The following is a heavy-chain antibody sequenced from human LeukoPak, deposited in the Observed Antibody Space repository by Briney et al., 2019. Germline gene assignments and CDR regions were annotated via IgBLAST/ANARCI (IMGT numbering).Heavy chain of an antibody. CDR2: IIPIFGTA. Sequence: SVKVSCKASGGTFSSYAISWVRQAPGQGLEWMGGIIPIFGTANYAQKFQGRVTITADESTSTAYMELSSLRSEDTAVYYCASAPRIEYYYYYGMYVWGKGTTVTVSS. D-gene: IGHD1-14*01. J-gene: IGHJ6*04. CDR1: GGTFSSYA. CDR3: ASAPRIEYYYYYGMYV. V-gene: IGHV1-69*01.